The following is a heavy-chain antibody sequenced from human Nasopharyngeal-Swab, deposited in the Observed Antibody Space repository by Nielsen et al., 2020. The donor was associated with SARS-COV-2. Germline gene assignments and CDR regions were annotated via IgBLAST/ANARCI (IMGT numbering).Heavy chain of an antibody. Sequence: SETLSLTCTVSGGSISSYYWSWIRQPQGKGLEWIGYIYYSGSTNYNPSLKSRVTISVDTSKNQFSLKLSSVTAADTAVYYCARHVPMVTARGDAFDIWGQGTMVTVSS. V-gene: IGHV4-59*08. CDR2: IYYSGST. J-gene: IGHJ3*02. CDR1: GGSISSYY. CDR3: ARHVPMVTARGDAFDI. D-gene: IGHD2-21*02.